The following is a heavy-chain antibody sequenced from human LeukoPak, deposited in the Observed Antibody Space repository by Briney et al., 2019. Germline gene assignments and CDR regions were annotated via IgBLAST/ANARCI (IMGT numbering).Heavy chain of an antibody. J-gene: IGHJ4*02. CDR2: TYYRSKLYN. D-gene: IGHD1-26*01. CDR1: GDSVSSNSAA. V-gene: IGHV6-1*01. CDR3: ARELSGFDY. Sequence: SQPLSLTCVLSGDSVSSNSAAWHWIRQSPSRGLEWLGRTYYRSKLYNEYAISVKSQITINPDTSKNQFSLQLNSVTPEDTAVYYCARELSGFDYWGQGTLDTVSS.